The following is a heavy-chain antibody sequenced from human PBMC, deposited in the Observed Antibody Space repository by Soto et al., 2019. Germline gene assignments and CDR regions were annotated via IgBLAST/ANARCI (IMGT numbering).Heavy chain of an antibody. CDR1: GFTFSDYS. CDR2: ISSSGNYI. CDR3: AGTGRWLQFEDY. D-gene: IGHD5-12*01. V-gene: IGHV3-21*01. Sequence: VGSLRLSCATSGFTFSDYSMNWVRQAPGKGLEWVSSISSSGNYIYSADSVKGRFTISRDNTKSSLNLQMNSLRAEDTAVYYCAGTGRWLQFEDYWGQGTLVTVSS. J-gene: IGHJ4*02.